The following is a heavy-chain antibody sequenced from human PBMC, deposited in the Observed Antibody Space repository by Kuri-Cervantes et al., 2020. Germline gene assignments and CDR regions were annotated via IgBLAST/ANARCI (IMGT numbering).Heavy chain of an antibody. CDR2: FSNSDGRT. CDR3: AKITGIGY. V-gene: IGHV3-23*01. Sequence: GESLKISCAASGFTFSSYAMHWVRQAPGKGLEWVSTFSNSDGRTYYADSVEGRFTISRDNSKKTLDLLMNSLRAEDTAIYYCAKITGIGYWGQGALVTVSS. J-gene: IGHJ4*02. CDR1: GFTFSSYA. D-gene: IGHD3-10*01.